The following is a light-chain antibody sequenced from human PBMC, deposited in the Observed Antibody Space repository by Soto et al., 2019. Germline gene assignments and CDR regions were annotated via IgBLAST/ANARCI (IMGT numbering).Light chain of an antibody. V-gene: IGKV1-39*01. J-gene: IGKJ2*01. Sequence: DIQMTQSPASLSASVGDRVSITCRASQTISSYLNWYQQKPGAAPKLLIYSASTLQSGVPSRFSGSGFGTDYTLTISSLQPADFAVYYCQQTFRTPHTFGQGTKLDI. CDR2: SAS. CDR1: QTISSY. CDR3: QQTFRTPHT.